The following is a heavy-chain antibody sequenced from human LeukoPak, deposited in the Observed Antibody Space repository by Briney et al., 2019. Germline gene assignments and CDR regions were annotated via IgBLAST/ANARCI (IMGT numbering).Heavy chain of an antibody. CDR3: ARELRGARYYYYMDV. CDR2: IYTSGST. Sequence: PSDTLSLTCTVSGGSISRYYWSWIRQPAGKGLEWIGRIYTSGSTNYNPSLKSRVTMSVDTSKNQFSLKLSSVTAADTAVYYCARELRGARYYYYMDVWGKGTTVTVSS. V-gene: IGHV4-4*07. D-gene: IGHD4/OR15-4a*01. J-gene: IGHJ6*03. CDR1: GGSISRYY.